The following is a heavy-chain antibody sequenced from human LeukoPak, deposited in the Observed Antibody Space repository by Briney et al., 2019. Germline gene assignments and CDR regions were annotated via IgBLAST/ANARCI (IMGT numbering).Heavy chain of an antibody. CDR1: GGSISSYY. D-gene: IGHD6-6*01. J-gene: IGHJ4*02. Sequence: SETLSLTCTVSGGSISSYYWSWIRQPPGKGLEWIGYIYYSGNTNYNPSLKSRVTISIDTSENQFSLKLSSVTAADTAVYYCARGYSSSSEPFDYWGQGTLVTVSS. CDR2: IYYSGNT. CDR3: ARGYSSSSEPFDY. V-gene: IGHV4-59*01.